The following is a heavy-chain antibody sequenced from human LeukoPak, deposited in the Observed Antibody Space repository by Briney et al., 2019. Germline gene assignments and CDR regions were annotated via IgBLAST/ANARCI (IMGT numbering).Heavy chain of an antibody. CDR3: ARIPGIAAAGIDY. Sequence: GGSLRLSCAASGFTFSSSAMSWVRQAPGKGLEWVANIKQDGSEKYYVDSVKGRFTISRDNAKNSLYLQMNSLRAEDTAVYYCARIPGIAAAGIDYWGQGTLVTVSS. J-gene: IGHJ4*02. CDR2: IKQDGSEK. CDR1: GFTFSSSA. D-gene: IGHD6-13*01. V-gene: IGHV3-7*03.